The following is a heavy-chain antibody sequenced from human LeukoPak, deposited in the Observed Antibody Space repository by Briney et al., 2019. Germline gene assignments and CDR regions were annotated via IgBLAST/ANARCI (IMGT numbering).Heavy chain of an antibody. CDR3: ARALKWEPEDY. Sequence: SETLSLTCTVSGGSISSGGYYWSWIRQSPGKGLEWIGYIYHSGSTYYNPSLKSRVTISVDRSKNQFSLKLSSVTAADTAVYYCARALKWEPEDYWGQGTLVTVSS. CDR2: IYHSGST. CDR1: GGSISSGGYY. J-gene: IGHJ4*02. V-gene: IGHV4-30-2*06. D-gene: IGHD1-26*01.